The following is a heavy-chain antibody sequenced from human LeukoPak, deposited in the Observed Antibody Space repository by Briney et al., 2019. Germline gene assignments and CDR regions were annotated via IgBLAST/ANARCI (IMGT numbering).Heavy chain of an antibody. CDR1: GGSFIVSI. CDR3: ARERVYYDILAAYYRAYYLDF. D-gene: IGHD3-9*01. J-gene: IGHJ4*02. Sequence: SEILSHTCAVSGGSFIVSIWSRIRQPPGKGLEWIGEINHGGSTNYNPSLKSRLTISVDTSKNQFSLKLSSVTAADTAVYYCARERVYYDILAAYYRAYYLDFLGRGTLVTVYS. V-gene: IGHV4-34*01. CDR2: INHGGST.